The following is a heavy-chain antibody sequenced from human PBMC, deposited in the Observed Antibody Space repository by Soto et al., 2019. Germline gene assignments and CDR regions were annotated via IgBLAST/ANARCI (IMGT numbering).Heavy chain of an antibody. D-gene: IGHD3-22*01. CDR2: ISGSGGST. V-gene: IGHV3-23*01. CDR3: AKDLPYSMIVVVPGFDS. Sequence: GGSLRLSCAASGFTFSSYAMSWVRQAPGKGLEWVSAISGSGGSTYYADSVKGRFTISRDNSKNTLYLQMNSLRAEDTAVYYCAKDLPYSMIVVVPGFDSWGQGTLVTVSS. CDR1: GFTFSSYA. J-gene: IGHJ4*02.